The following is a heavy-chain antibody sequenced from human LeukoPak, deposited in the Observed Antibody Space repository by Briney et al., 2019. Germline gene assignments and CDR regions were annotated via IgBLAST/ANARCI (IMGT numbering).Heavy chain of an antibody. Sequence: SETLSLTCAVYGGSFSGYYWSWIRQPPGKGLEWIGEINHSGSTNYNPSLKSRVTISVDTSKNQFSLKLSSVTAADTAVYYCARGPGILNYWGQGTLVTVSS. CDR3: ARGPGILNY. V-gene: IGHV4-34*01. CDR1: GGSFSGYY. J-gene: IGHJ4*02. CDR2: INHSGST.